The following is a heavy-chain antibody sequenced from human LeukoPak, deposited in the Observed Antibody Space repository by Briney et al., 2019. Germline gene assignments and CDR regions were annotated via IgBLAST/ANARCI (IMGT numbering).Heavy chain of an antibody. CDR1: GDSISSSGYC. Sequence: SEALSLTCTLSGDSISSSGYCWGWIRQPPGKGLECVGVICYTGNTYYNPSLKSRVTISVDTSKNQFSLRLSSVTAADTAVYYCARHKSGIDWFDPWGQGTLVTVSS. J-gene: IGHJ5*02. V-gene: IGHV4-39*01. D-gene: IGHD1-14*01. CDR3: ARHKSGIDWFDP. CDR2: ICYTGNT.